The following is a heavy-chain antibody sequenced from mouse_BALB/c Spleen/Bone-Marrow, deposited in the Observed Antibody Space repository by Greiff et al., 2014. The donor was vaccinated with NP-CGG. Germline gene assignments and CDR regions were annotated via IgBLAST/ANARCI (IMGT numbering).Heavy chain of an antibody. Sequence: EVKLMESGGGLVQPGGSLKLSCAPSGFTFSDYYMYWVRQTPEKRLEWVAYISNGGGSTYYPDTVKGRFTISRDNAKNTLYLHMSRLKSEDTAMYYCARHNYDETWFAYWGQGTLVTVSA. CDR3: ARHNYDETWFAY. CDR1: GFTFSDYY. V-gene: IGHV5-12*01. J-gene: IGHJ3*01. CDR2: ISNGGGST. D-gene: IGHD2-4*01.